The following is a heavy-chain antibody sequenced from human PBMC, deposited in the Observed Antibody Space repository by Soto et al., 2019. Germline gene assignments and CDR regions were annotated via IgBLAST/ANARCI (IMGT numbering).Heavy chain of an antibody. CDR1: GFSLRTSGVG. V-gene: IGHV2-5*02. CDR2: IYWDDGK. Sequence: QIPLKESGPTLVKPTQTLTLTCTFSGFSLRTSGVGVGWIRQPPGKAPEWLALIYWDDGKRYSPSLKSRLTITKDTSKNQVVLRMTNMDPVDTATYYCAHLTTGGFYFDYWGQGTLVTVSS. J-gene: IGHJ4*02. CDR3: AHLTTGGFYFDY. D-gene: IGHD4-17*01.